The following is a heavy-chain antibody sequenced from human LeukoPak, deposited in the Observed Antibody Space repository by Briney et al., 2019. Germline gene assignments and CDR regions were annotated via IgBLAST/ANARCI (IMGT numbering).Heavy chain of an antibody. Sequence: GGSLRLSCAASGFTFSSYAMSWVRQAPGKGLEWVAAITGSGGTTYYGDSVKGRFTISRDNSKNTLYLQMNSLRAEDTAVCYCAKDSSGYYPTLSDNWGQGTLVIVSS. CDR2: ITGSGGTT. CDR1: GFTFSSYA. D-gene: IGHD3-22*01. V-gene: IGHV3-23*01. CDR3: AKDSSGYYPTLSDN. J-gene: IGHJ4*02.